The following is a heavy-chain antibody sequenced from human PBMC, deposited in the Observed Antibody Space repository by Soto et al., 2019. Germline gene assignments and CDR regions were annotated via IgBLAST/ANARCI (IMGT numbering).Heavy chain of an antibody. J-gene: IGHJ4*02. V-gene: IGHV4-34*01. D-gene: IGHD2-8*02. Sequence: QVQLQQWGAGLLKPSETLSLTCAVYGGSFSGYYWTWIRQPPGTGLEWIGEINHSGSTNYNPSLKSRVTISVDTSKYQFSLKLTSVTAADTAVYYCARDKITGRFDYWGQGTLVTVSS. CDR1: GGSFSGYY. CDR3: ARDKITGRFDY. CDR2: INHSGST.